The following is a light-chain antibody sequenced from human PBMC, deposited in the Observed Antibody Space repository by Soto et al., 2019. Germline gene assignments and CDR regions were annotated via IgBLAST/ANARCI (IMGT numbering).Light chain of an antibody. Sequence: EIVVTQSPGTLSLSPGERDPLYCRASQSVSSSYLAWYQKKPGQSPRLLIYGAPSRATDIPDRFSGSGSGTNFTITINRLEHEGFAVYHCHQYGSSPRTVGQGTKLEIK. CDR2: GAP. CDR3: HQYGSSPRT. J-gene: IGKJ2*01. CDR1: QSVSSSY. V-gene: IGKV3-20*01.